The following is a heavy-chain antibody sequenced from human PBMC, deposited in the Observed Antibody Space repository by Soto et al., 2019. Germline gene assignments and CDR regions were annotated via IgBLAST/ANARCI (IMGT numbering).Heavy chain of an antibody. Sequence: PGGSLRLSCAASGFTVGSNYMTWVCQAPGKGLEWVSVIYRDGSTYSADSVKGRFTFSRDKSRNTLYLQMNSLRAEDTAVYYCARGIGSGMDAFDIWGQGTMVTVSS. V-gene: IGHV3-66*01. CDR2: IYRDGST. J-gene: IGHJ3*02. D-gene: IGHD6-19*01. CDR1: GFTVGSNY. CDR3: ARGIGSGMDAFDI.